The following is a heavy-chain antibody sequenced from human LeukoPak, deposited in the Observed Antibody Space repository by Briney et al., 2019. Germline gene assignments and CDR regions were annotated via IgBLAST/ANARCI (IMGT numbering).Heavy chain of an antibody. CDR1: GYTLRSYD. Sequence: ASVPVSRKFCGYTLRSYDMKWARQAPGQGLEWMGWVSGYNGNTNYAQKFEGRVAMTTDTSSSTAFMELRSLRSDGTVIYYCARGDRFDPWGQGTLVTVSS. CDR3: ARGDRFDP. J-gene: IGHJ5*02. D-gene: IGHD2-21*01. V-gene: IGHV1-18*01. CDR2: VSGYNGNT.